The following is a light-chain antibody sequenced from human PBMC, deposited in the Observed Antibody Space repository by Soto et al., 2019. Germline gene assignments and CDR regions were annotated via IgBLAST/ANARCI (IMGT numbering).Light chain of an antibody. CDR2: TAS. V-gene: IGKV1-39*01. CDR3: QQYNNWPPLT. J-gene: IGKJ4*01. Sequence: DIQMTQSPSSLSASVGDTVTITCRASQGISSYLNWYQQKPGTPPKLLIYTASNLQSGVPSRFAGSRSGTEFTLTISSLQPEDFATYFCQQYNNWPPLTFGGGTKVDIK. CDR1: QGISSY.